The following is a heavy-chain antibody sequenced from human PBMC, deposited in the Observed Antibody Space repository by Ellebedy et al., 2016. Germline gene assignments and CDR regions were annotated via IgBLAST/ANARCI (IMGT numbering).Heavy chain of an antibody. Sequence: SETLSLTXTVSGYSISSGYYWGWIRQPPGKGLEWIGYIYYSGSTNYNPSLKSRVTISVDTSKNQFSLKLSSVTAADTAVYYCASHLNGYSSGWHGGTFDYWGQGTLVTVSS. CDR1: GYSISSGYY. CDR3: ASHLNGYSSGWHGGTFDY. V-gene: IGHV4-38-2*02. D-gene: IGHD6-19*01. CDR2: IYYSGST. J-gene: IGHJ4*02.